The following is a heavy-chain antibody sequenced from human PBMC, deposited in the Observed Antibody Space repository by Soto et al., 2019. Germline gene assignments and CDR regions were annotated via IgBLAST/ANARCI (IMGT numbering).Heavy chain of an antibody. CDR1: GFTFNSYG. V-gene: IGHV3-33*01. Sequence: GGSLRLSXAASGFTFNSYGFNWVRQAPGKGLEWVAVIWYDGNTKYYADSVKGRFTISRDNLKNTLYLQMNSLTAEGTAVYYCARPLVAPVAGPYYYGMDVWGQGTTVTVSS. J-gene: IGHJ6*02. CDR2: IWYDGNTK. D-gene: IGHD6-19*01. CDR3: ARPLVAPVAGPYYYGMDV.